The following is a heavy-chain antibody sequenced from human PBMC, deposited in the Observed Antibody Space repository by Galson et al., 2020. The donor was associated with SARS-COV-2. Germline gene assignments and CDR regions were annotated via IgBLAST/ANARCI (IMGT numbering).Heavy chain of an antibody. J-gene: IGHJ6*02. V-gene: IGHV3-23*01. CDR3: AKWETRYYDILTGYYGIDYYYYHGMDV. CDR1: GFTFSSYA. Sequence: GGSLRLSCAASGFTFSSYAMSWVRQSPGKGLEWVSGISGSGGNTYYADSVKGRFTISRDNSKNTLYLQMNSLRAEDMAVYYCAKWETRYYDILTGYYGIDYYYYHGMDVWGQGTTVIVSS. CDR2: ISGSGGNT. D-gene: IGHD3-9*01.